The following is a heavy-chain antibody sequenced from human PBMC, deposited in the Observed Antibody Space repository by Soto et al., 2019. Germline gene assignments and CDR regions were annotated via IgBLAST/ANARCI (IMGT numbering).Heavy chain of an antibody. Sequence: ASVKVSCKASGYTFTSYGISWGRQAPGQGLEWMGWISAYNGNTNYAQKLQGRVTMTTDTSTSTAYMELRSLRSDDTAVYYCARVAAGYCSSTSPCYFDYWGQGTLVTVSS. V-gene: IGHV1-18*01. CDR1: GYTFTSYG. CDR2: ISAYNGNT. J-gene: IGHJ4*02. D-gene: IGHD2-2*01. CDR3: ARVAAGYCSSTSPCYFDY.